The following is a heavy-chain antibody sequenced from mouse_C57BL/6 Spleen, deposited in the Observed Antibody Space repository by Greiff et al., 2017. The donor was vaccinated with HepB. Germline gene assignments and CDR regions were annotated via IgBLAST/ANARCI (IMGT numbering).Heavy chain of an antibody. Sequence: EVQVVESGEGLVKPGGSLKLSCAASGFTFSSYAMSWVRQTPEKRLEWVAYISSGGDYIYYADPVKGRFTISRDNARNTLYLQMSSLKSEDTAMYYCTRVAGTSGFDYWGQGTTLTVSS. V-gene: IGHV5-9-1*02. J-gene: IGHJ2*01. D-gene: IGHD4-1*01. CDR2: ISSGGDYI. CDR3: TRVAGTSGFDY. CDR1: GFTFSSYA.